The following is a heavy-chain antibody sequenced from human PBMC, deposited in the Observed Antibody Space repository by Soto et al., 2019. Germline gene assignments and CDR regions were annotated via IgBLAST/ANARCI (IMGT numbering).Heavy chain of an antibody. CDR3: AKAHSRIAAAGTLYYYYMDV. CDR1: GFTFSSYA. Sequence: GGSLRLSCAASGFTFSSYAMSWVRQAPGKGLEWVSAISGSGGSTYYADSVKGRFTISRDNSKNTLYLQMNSLRAEDTAVYYCAKAHSRIAAAGTLYYYYMDVWGKGTTVTVSS. D-gene: IGHD6-13*01. J-gene: IGHJ6*03. V-gene: IGHV3-23*01. CDR2: ISGSGGST.